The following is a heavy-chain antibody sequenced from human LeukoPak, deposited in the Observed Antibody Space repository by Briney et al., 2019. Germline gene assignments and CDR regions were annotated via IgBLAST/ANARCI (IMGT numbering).Heavy chain of an antibody. D-gene: IGHD5-12*01. J-gene: IGHJ4*02. CDR1: GFTFSDYY. CDR3: ARREVATINQFDY. V-gene: IGHV3-11*01. CDR2: ISSSGSTI. Sequence: PGGSLRLSCAASGFTFSDYYMSWIRQAPGKGLEWVSYISSSGSTIYYADSVKGRFTISRDNAKNSLYLQMNSLRAEDTALYYCARREVATINQFDYWGQGTLVTVSS.